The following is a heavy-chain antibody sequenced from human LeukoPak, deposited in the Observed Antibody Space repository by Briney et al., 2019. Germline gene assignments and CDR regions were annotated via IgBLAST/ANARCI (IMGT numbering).Heavy chain of an antibody. J-gene: IGHJ4*02. V-gene: IGHV1-2*02. D-gene: IGHD1-7*01. Sequence: ASVKVSCKASGYTFADYYIHWVRQAPGQGLEWTGWINPHTGDTNYAQKFQGRVTMTRDMSISTTYMELSRLRSDDTALYYCARQLGLPLDYWGQGTLVTVSS. CDR2: INPHTGDT. CDR1: GYTFADYY. CDR3: ARQLGLPLDY.